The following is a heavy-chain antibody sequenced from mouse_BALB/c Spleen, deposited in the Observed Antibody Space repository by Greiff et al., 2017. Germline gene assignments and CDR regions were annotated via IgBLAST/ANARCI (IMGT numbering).Heavy chain of an antibody. Sequence: EVQLVESGGGLVQPGGSRKLSCAASGFTFSSFGMHWVRQAPEKGLEWVAYISSGSSTIYYADTVKGRFTISRDNPKNTLFLQMTSLRSEDTAMYYCARGATMITTGFDYWGQGTTLTVSS. D-gene: IGHD2-4*01. CDR2: ISSGSSTI. V-gene: IGHV5-17*02. CDR3: ARGATMITTGFDY. CDR1: GFTFSSFG. J-gene: IGHJ2*01.